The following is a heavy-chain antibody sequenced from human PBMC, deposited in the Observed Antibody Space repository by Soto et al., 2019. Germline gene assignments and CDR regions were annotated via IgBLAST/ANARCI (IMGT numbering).Heavy chain of an antibody. CDR2: IYYSGST. Sequence: SETLSLPCTVSGGSISSGSYHWGWIRQPPRKGLEWIGSIYYSGSTYYNPSLKSRVTISVDTSKNQFSLKLSSVTAADTAVYYCARLKDYGDYSDAFDIWGQGTMVT. CDR1: GGSISSGSYH. J-gene: IGHJ3*02. V-gene: IGHV4-39*01. D-gene: IGHD4-17*01. CDR3: ARLKDYGDYSDAFDI.